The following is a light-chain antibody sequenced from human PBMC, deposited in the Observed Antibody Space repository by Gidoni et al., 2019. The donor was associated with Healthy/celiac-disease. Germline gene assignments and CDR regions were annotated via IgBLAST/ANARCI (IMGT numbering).Light chain of an antibody. J-gene: IGKJ4*01. CDR2: DAS. V-gene: IGKV3-11*01. CDR1: QSVSSY. Sequence: IGLTQSPATLSLSPGERATLSCRASQSVSSYLAWYQQKPGQAPTLLIYDASNRATGIPARFSGSGSGTDFTLTISSLEPEDFAVYYCQQRSNWPPTTFGGXTKVEIK. CDR3: QQRSNWPPTT.